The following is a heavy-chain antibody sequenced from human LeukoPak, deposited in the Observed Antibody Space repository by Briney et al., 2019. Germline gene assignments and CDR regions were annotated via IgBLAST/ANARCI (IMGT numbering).Heavy chain of an antibody. V-gene: IGHV3-23*01. CDR2: ISGSGGST. CDR3: ARDYAMLLGVSAYHYYGMDV. J-gene: IGHJ6*02. Sequence: GGSLRLSCAASGFTFSSYAMNWVRQAPGKGLEWVSAISGSGGSTYYADSVTGRFTISRDNSKNTLYLQMNSLRAEDTAVYYCARDYAMLLGVSAYHYYGMDVWGQGTTVTVSS. CDR1: GFTFSSYA. D-gene: IGHD3-3*01.